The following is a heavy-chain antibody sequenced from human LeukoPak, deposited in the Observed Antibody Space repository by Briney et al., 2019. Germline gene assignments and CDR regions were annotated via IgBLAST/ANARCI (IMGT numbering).Heavy chain of an antibody. Sequence: GGSLRLSCAASGFTFSSYGMHWVRQAPGKGLEWVSYISSSGSARYYADSVKGRFTISRDNAKKSLDLQMNSLRAEDTAVYYCARGGFNYGAFDIWGQGTMVTVSS. V-gene: IGHV3-48*04. CDR1: GFTFSSYG. CDR3: ARGGFNYGAFDI. CDR2: ISSSGSAR. D-gene: IGHD5-24*01. J-gene: IGHJ3*02.